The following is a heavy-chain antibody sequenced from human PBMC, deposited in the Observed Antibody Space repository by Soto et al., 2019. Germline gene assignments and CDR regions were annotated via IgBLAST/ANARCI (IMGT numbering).Heavy chain of an antibody. V-gene: IGHV3-23*01. Sequence: EVHLLESGGGLVQPGGSLRLSCAASGFPFSSYAMSWVRQAPGKGLEWVSGISGSGAGTYYEDSVQGRFTISRDNSENTIYLEMNSLRAEDTAVYYCANARYCSGGSCYGLPYYYGMGVWGQGTTVTVSS. J-gene: IGHJ6*02. CDR3: ANARYCSGGSCYGLPYYYGMGV. CDR1: GFPFSSYA. D-gene: IGHD2-15*01. CDR2: ISGSGAGT.